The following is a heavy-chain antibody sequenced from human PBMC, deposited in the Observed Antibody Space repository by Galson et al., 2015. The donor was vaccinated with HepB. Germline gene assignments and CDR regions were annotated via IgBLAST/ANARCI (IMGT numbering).Heavy chain of an antibody. CDR2: ISTHNGNT. CDR3: ARVWTTRMGSPLGY. CDR1: GYRFGNFG. J-gene: IGHJ4*02. V-gene: IGHV1-18*01. Sequence: SVKVSCKASGYRFGNFGISWVRQAPGQGLEWMGWISTHNGNTKYAQKFQGRVTMTTDTSTNTAYMELRNLRSEDTAVYYCARVWTTRMGSPLGYWGQGTLVTVSS. D-gene: IGHD3/OR15-3a*01.